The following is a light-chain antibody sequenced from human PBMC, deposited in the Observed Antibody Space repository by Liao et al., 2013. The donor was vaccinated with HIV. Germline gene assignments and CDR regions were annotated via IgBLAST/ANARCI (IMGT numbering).Light chain of an antibody. CDR2: QDR. CDR1: KVGDKY. Sequence: SYELTQPPSVSVSPGQTASITCSGHKVGDKYACWYQQKPGQSPVLVIYQDRKRPSGIPERFSGSNSGNTATLTISGTQAMDEADYYCQAWDSSTAEVFGGGTKLTVL. CDR3: QAWDSSTAEV. V-gene: IGLV3-1*01. J-gene: IGLJ2*01.